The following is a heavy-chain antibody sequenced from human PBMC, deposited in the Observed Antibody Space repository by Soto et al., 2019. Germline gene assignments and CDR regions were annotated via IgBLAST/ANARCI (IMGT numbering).Heavy chain of an antibody. D-gene: IGHD2-15*01. V-gene: IGHV4-31*03. CDR3: ATSGGPEGDWFDP. Sequence: SETLSLTCSVSGGSMRTRGSYWSWIRHRPGEGLEWIGFIYYRGITDYNPSLRSRVSISADMSNNQFSLRLSSVTAADTAVYYCATSGGPEGDWFDPWGQGIRVTVSS. J-gene: IGHJ5*02. CDR2: IYYRGIT. CDR1: GGSMRTRGSY.